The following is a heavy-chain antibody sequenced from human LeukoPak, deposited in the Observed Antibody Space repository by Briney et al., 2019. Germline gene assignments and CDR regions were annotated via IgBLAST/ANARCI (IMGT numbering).Heavy chain of an antibody. D-gene: IGHD3-22*01. J-gene: IGHJ4*02. Sequence: ASVNVSCKASGGTFSSYAISWVRQAPGQELEWMGGIIPIFGTANYAQKFQGRVTITADESTSTAYMELSSLRSEDTAVYYCARGYDSSGYYYEATSEFDYWGQGTLVTVSS. V-gene: IGHV1-69*13. CDR3: ARGYDSSGYYYEATSEFDY. CDR2: IIPIFGTA. CDR1: GGTFSSYA.